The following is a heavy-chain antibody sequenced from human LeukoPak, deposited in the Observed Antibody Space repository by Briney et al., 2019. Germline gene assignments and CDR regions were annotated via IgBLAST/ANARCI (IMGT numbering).Heavy chain of an antibody. CDR2: IYHSGST. CDR3: AWIISATGTGGYYFNY. D-gene: IGHD6-13*01. Sequence: SETLSLTCNVSGASIRSYYWGWVRQSPGKGLEWIGYIYHSGSTNCNPSLRSRVAISVDTSKSQFSLNLNSVTAADTAVYYCAWIISATGTGGYYFNYWGQGTLVTVSS. CDR1: GASIRSYY. V-gene: IGHV4-59*08. J-gene: IGHJ4*02.